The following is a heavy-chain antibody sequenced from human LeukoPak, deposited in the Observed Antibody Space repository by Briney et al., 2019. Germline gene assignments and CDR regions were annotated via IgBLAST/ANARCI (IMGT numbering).Heavy chain of an antibody. V-gene: IGHV3-21*01. Sequence: EGSLRLSCAASGFTFSSYIMNWVRQAPGKGLEWVSSISSSSSYIYYADSVKGRFTISRDNAKNSLYLQMNSLRAEDTAVYYCARDRQQLLDAFDIWGQGTMVTVSS. CDR1: GFTFSSYI. J-gene: IGHJ3*02. D-gene: IGHD6-13*01. CDR3: ARDRQQLLDAFDI. CDR2: ISSSSSYI.